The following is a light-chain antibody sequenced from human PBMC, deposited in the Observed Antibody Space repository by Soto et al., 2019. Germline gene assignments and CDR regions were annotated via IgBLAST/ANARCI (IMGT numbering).Light chain of an antibody. J-gene: IGKJ1*01. CDR2: GAS. V-gene: IGKV3-15*01. CDR3: QQYNNWPIT. Sequence: EIVMTQAPATLFVSPGVRATPSCRASQSVSSNLAWYQQKPGQAPRLLIYGASTRATGIPARFSGSGSGTEFTLTISSLQSEDFAVYYCQQYNNWPITFGQGTKVDIK. CDR1: QSVSSN.